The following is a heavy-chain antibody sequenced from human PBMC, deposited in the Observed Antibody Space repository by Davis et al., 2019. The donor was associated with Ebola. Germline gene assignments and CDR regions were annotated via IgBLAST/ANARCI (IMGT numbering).Heavy chain of an antibody. D-gene: IGHD2-2*01. CDR2: IYSGGTT. V-gene: IGHV3-53*01. CDR1: GLIVSSYY. CDR3: ARAGFGPAAP. Sequence: GESLKISCAASGLIVSSYYMSWVRQAPGKGLEWVSVIYSGGTTYYADSVKGRFTISRDNAKNTLYLQMNSLRAEDTAVYYCARAGFGPAAPWGQGTTVTVSS. J-gene: IGHJ6*02.